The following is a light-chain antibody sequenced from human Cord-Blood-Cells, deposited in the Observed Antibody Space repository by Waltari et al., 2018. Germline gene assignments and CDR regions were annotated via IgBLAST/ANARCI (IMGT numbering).Light chain of an antibody. CDR1: SSDVGGYNY. J-gene: IGLJ3*02. V-gene: IGLV2-14*04. CDR2: DVS. Sequence: SPGQSFTISCTGTSSDVGGYNYVSWYQQHPGKAPKLMIYDVSNRPSGVSNRFSGSKSGNTASLTISGLQAEDEADYYCSSYTSSSTLDWVFGGGTKLTVL. CDR3: SSYTSSSTLDWV.